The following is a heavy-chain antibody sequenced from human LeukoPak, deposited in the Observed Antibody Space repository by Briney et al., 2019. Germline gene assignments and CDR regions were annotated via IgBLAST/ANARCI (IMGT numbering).Heavy chain of an antibody. CDR1: GFIFSNGW. V-gene: IGHV3-15*01. CDR3: TIDYTGN. Sequence: GGSLRLSCAASGFIFSNGWVSWVRQAPGKGLEWVGRIRSKTDGGTTDYAGTMKGRFTISRDESKNMLYLQINSLKTEDTAVYYCTIDYTGNWGQGTLVNISS. CDR2: IRSKTDGGTT. J-gene: IGHJ4*02. D-gene: IGHD1-26*01.